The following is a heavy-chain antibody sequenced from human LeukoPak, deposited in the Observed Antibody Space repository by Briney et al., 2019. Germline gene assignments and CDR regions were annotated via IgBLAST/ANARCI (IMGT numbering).Heavy chain of an antibody. CDR1: GFTFSSYW. V-gene: IGHV3-74*01. CDR3: ARGLRRASYYYYYMDV. Sequence: GGSLRLSCAASGFTFSSYWMHWVRQAPGKGLVWVSRINSDGSSTSYADSVKGRFTISRDNSKNTLYLQMGSLRAEDMAVYYCARGLRRASYYYYYMDVWGKGTTVTVSS. J-gene: IGHJ6*03. CDR2: INSDGSST.